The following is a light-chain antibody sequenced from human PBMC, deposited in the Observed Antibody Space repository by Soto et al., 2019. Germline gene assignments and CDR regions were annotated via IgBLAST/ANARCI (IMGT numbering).Light chain of an antibody. Sequence: QSALIQPPSASGTPGQRVTISCSGSNSNIGSNTANWYQQLPGTAPKLLIHSNSQRPSGVPDRFSGSKSGTSASLAISGLQPEDEDDYYCAAWDDSLNGFYVFGTGTKLTV. CDR1: NSNIGSNT. CDR3: AAWDDSLNGFYV. V-gene: IGLV1-44*01. J-gene: IGLJ1*01. CDR2: SNS.